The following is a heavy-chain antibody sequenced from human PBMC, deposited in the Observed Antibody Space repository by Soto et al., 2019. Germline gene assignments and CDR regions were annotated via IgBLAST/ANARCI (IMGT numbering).Heavy chain of an antibody. D-gene: IGHD3-16*01. CDR3: ARFGSAPYYYYGVAV. J-gene: IGHJ6*02. CDR2: VSGYTGNT. CDR1: GYIFTNYD. V-gene: IGHV1-18*01. Sequence: QVQLVQSETEVKKPGASVKVSCKASGYIFTNYDITWVRQAPGQGLEWMGWVSGYTGNTKYAQKFQDRVTMTTDTSTSTVYMELRSLSSDDTAVYYCARFGSAPYYYYGVAVWGQGTTVFVSS.